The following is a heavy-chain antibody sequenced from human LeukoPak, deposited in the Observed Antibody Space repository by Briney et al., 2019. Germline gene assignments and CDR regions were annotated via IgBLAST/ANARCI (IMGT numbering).Heavy chain of an antibody. D-gene: IGHD4-17*01. CDR1: GFTFSSYA. CDR3: AKVVPTVTSSYYYFYGMDV. J-gene: IGHJ6*02. CDR2: IIASGGST. V-gene: IGHV3-23*01. Sequence: PGGSLRLSCTAYGFTFSSYAMNWVRQAPGKGLEWVSAIIASGGSTYYADSVKGRFTISRDNSKNTLYLQMNSLRAEDTAVYYCAKVVPTVTSSYYYFYGMDVWGQGTTVTVSS.